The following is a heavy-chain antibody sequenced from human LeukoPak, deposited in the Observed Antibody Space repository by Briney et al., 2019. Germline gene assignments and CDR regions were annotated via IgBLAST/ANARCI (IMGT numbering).Heavy chain of an antibody. J-gene: IGHJ6*02. CDR1: GFTFSSYA. V-gene: IGHV3-30*04. CDR2: ISYDGSNK. Sequence: GGSLRLSCAASGFTFSSYAMHWVRQAPGKGLEWVAVISYDGSNKYYADSVKGRFTISRDNSKNTLYLQMNSLRAEDTAVYYCAKVIGCSGGSCYTWYYYGMDVWGQGTTVTVSS. CDR3: AKVIGCSGGSCYTWYYYGMDV. D-gene: IGHD2-15*01.